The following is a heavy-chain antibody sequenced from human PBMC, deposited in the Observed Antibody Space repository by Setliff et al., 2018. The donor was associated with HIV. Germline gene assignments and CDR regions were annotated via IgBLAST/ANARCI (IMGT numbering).Heavy chain of an antibody. D-gene: IGHD3-10*01. CDR3: ARAQYYYGSVDYYYMDV. Sequence: PSETLSLTCAVYGGSFSGYYWGWIRQPPGKGLEWIGEINHSGSTNYNPSLKSRVNISVDTSKNQFSLKLSSVTAADTAVYYCARAQYYYGSVDYYYMDVWGKGTTVTVSS. J-gene: IGHJ6*03. CDR2: INHSGST. CDR1: GGSFSGYY. V-gene: IGHV4-34*01.